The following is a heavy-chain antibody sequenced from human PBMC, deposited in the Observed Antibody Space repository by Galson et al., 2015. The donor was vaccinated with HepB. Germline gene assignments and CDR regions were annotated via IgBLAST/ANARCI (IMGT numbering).Heavy chain of an antibody. CDR1: GFTFSNYG. CDR2: ITSTSSTI. J-gene: IGHJ3*02. D-gene: IGHD2-2*02. Sequence: SLRLSCAASGFTFSNYGMNWVRQAPGKGLEWVSYITSTSSTIYYADSVKGRFTMSRDNAKNSLNLQMDSLRDEDTAVYYCARDQLGYCSAKTCYNSHAFDIWGRGTMVTVSS. CDR3: ARDQLGYCSAKTCYNSHAFDI. V-gene: IGHV3-48*02.